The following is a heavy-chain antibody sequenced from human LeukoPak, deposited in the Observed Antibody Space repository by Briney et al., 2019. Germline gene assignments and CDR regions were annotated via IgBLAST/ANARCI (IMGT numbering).Heavy chain of an antibody. J-gene: IGHJ4*02. Sequence: SETLSLTCGVSGGSITNTNYWTWVRQPPGKGLEWIGEVNLQGSTNYNPSLMGRVAIAVDASENHISLQLTSVTAADTAVYYCAREGGPYRPLDYSGQGTLVTVSS. V-gene: IGHV4-4*02. CDR1: GGSITNTNY. CDR2: VNLQGST. CDR3: AREGGPYRPLDY.